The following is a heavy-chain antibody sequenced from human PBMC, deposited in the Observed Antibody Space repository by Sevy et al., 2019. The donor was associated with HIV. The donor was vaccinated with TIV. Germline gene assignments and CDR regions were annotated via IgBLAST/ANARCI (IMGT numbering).Heavy chain of an antibody. CDR3: ASGRQGATYGY. D-gene: IGHD1-26*01. CDR2: ISFDGTNK. CDR1: GFNFNIYA. J-gene: IGHJ4*01. V-gene: IGHV3-30-3*01. Sequence: GGSLRLSCAASGFNFNIYAMTWVRQAPGKGLEWVAVISFDGTNKYYADSVKGRFTVARDNSKNTVYLQMSSLRIEDTAMYFCASGRQGATYGYWGQGTLVTFSS.